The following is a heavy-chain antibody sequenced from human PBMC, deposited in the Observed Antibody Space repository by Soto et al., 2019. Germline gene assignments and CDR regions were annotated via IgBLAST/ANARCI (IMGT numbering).Heavy chain of an antibody. V-gene: IGHV3-48*01. Sequence: ESGGGLEQPGGSLRLSCAASGFTFSSYSMNWVRQAPGKGLEWVSYISPSSTTIYYADSVKGRFTISRDNAKNSLYLQMSSLRAQDTAVYYCARGGSSSSRCPCDTWGQGALVTVSS. D-gene: IGHD6-13*01. J-gene: IGHJ5*02. CDR3: ARGGSSSSRCPCDT. CDR2: ISPSSTTI. CDR1: GFTFSSYS.